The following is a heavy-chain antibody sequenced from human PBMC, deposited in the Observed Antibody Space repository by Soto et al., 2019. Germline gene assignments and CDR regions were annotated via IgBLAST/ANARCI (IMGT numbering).Heavy chain of an antibody. CDR2: IFYSGST. CDR3: AREPLIRGVRYYFDY. V-gene: IGHV4-31*03. CDR1: GDSISSGSYY. J-gene: IGHJ4*02. D-gene: IGHD3-10*01. Sequence: LSLTCTVSGDSISSGSYYWTWVRQRPGTGLEWMGYIFYSGSTSYNPSLRSRLSMSVDTSKNEFSLKLSSVTAADTAVYYCAREPLIRGVRYYFDYWGRGTLVTVSS.